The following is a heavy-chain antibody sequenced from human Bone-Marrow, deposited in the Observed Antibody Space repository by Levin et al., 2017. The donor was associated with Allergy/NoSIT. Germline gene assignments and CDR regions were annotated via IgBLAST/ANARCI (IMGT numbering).Heavy chain of an antibody. Sequence: LPGGSLRLSCAASGFTFSNYAMTWVRQAPGKGLEWVSGINANGANSYYARSVKGRFTITRDSSENTVYLQMNSLRPEDTAVYYCAKLGAWELPGLFDSWGQGTLVTVSS. J-gene: IGHJ4*02. CDR2: INANGANS. V-gene: IGHV3-23*01. CDR1: GFTFSNYA. D-gene: IGHD1-26*01. CDR3: AKLGAWELPGLFDS.